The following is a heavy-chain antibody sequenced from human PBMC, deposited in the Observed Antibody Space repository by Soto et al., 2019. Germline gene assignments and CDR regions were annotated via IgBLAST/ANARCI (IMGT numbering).Heavy chain of an antibody. CDR3: PTKGVDYDGSGPKYFQH. CDR2: SYYSGST. J-gene: IGHJ1*01. V-gene: IGHV4-31*03. D-gene: IGHD3-22*01. Sequence: SETLSLTCTVSGGSISSGGYYWGWVRQHPGKGLEWIGYSYYSGSTYYNPSLKGRVTIPVDTSKNQFSLKLSSVTAADTAVYYGPTKGVDYDGSGPKYFQHRGRGTRVTVAS. CDR1: GGSISSGGYY.